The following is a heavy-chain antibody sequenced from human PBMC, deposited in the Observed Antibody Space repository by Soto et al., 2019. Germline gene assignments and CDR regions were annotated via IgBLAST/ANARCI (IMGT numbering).Heavy chain of an antibody. CDR2: IFHCGNA. D-gene: IGHD2-15*01. CDR3: ARARWYDAFDV. J-gene: IGHJ3*01. CDR1: GFFISSGNY. Sequence: SATRALSWAVSGFFISSGNYWCFVRKPPGKGLEWMGSIFHCGNAYYNPSLKGRVTISVDMSKNQSSLKLNSVTAADTAVYYCARARWYDAFDVCGQGTLVTVSS. V-gene: IGHV4-38-2*01.